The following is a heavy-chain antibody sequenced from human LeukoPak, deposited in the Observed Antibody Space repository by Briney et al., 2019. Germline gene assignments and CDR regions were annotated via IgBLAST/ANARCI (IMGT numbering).Heavy chain of an antibody. J-gene: IGHJ3*02. Sequence: GASVTVSCKASGYTFTSYAMHWVRQAPGQRLEWMGWINAGNGNTKYSQKFQGRVTITRDTSASTAYMELSSLRSEDTAVYYRARDGGYNWNDVAFDIWGQGTVVTVSS. D-gene: IGHD1-1*01. CDR2: INAGNGNT. V-gene: IGHV1-3*01. CDR1: GYTFTSYA. CDR3: ARDGGYNWNDVAFDI.